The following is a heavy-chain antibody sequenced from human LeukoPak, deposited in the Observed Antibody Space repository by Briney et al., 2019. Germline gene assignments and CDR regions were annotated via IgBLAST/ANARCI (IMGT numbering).Heavy chain of an antibody. D-gene: IGHD6-13*01. CDR2: IYTSGST. Sequence: SETLSLTWTVSGGSISSYYWSWIRQPAGKGLEWIGRIYTSGSTNYNPSLKSRVTMSVDTSKNQFSLKLSSVTAADTAVYYCARDLYSSSWPGNYYYMDVWGKGTTVTVSS. CDR3: ARDLYSSSWPGNYYYMDV. CDR1: GGSISSYY. V-gene: IGHV4-4*07. J-gene: IGHJ6*03.